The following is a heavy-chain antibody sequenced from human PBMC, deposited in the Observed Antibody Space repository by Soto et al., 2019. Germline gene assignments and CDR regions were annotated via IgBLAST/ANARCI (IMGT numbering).Heavy chain of an antibody. Sequence: SETLSLTCTVSGGSISSGDHYWSWIRQHPGKGLEWIEYIYYSGSTYYNPSLKSRVTISVDKSKNQFSLKLSSVTAADTAVYYCARGVGSSWYFYYFDYWGQGTLVTVSS. D-gene: IGHD6-13*01. V-gene: IGHV4-31*03. CDR2: IYYSGST. CDR1: GGSISSGDHY. J-gene: IGHJ4*02. CDR3: ARGVGSSWYFYYFDY.